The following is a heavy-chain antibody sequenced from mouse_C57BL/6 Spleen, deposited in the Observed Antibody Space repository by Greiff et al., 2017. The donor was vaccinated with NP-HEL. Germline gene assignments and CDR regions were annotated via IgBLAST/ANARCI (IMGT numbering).Heavy chain of an antibody. CDR1: GYTFTSYW. D-gene: IGHD2-3*01. CDR3: ARYDDGYYERYFDV. J-gene: IGHJ1*03. V-gene: IGHV1-52*01. CDR2: IDPSDSET. Sequence: QVQLKQPGAELVRPGSSVKLSCKASGYTFTSYWMHWVKQRPIQGLEWIGNIDPSDSETHYNQKFKDKATLTVDKSSSTAYMQLSSLTSEDSAVYYCARYDDGYYERYFDVWGTGTTVTVSS.